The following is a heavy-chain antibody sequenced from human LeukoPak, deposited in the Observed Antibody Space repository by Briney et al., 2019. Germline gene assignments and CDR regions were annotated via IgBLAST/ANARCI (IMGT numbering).Heavy chain of an antibody. J-gene: IGHJ3*02. CDR1: GFTFTSYW. CDR2: GNGYGSST. CDR3: AGPQPGDLYAFDI. V-gene: IGHV3-74*01. Sequence: GESLRLCCAASGFTFTSYWMPWVRQAQGKGLVWVSRGNGYGSSTTYADSVKGRFTISRDNAKNTLYLQMNSLRAEDTAVYYCAGPQPGDLYAFDIWGQGTMVTVSS. D-gene: IGHD4-17*01.